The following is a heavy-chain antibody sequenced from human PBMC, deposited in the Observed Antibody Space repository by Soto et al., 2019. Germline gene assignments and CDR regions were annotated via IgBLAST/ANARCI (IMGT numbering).Heavy chain of an antibody. V-gene: IGHV1-46*01. CDR1: GYTFTSYY. J-gene: IGHJ6*02. D-gene: IGHD4-17*01. CDR3: ARGGATYGDYFLTVNYYYGMDV. CDR2: INPSGGST. Sequence: ASVKVSCKASGYTFTSYYMHWVRQAPGQGLEWMGIINPSGGSTSYAQKFQGRVTMTRDTSTSTVYMELSSLRSEDTAVYYCARGGATYGDYFLTVNYYYGMDVWGQGTTVTVS.